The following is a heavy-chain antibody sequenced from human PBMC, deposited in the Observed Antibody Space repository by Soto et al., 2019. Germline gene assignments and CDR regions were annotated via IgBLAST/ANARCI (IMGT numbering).Heavy chain of an antibody. CDR2: ISAYNGNT. J-gene: IGHJ6*02. CDR3: ARAGYCSSTSCSKGEYFNGMDV. D-gene: IGHD2-2*01. V-gene: IGHV1-18*01. CDR1: GYTFTSYG. Sequence: QVQLVQSGAEVKKPGASVKVSCKASGYTFTSYGISWVRQAPGQGLEWMGWISAYNGNTNYAQKLQGRVTMTTDTSTSTAYMELRSLRSDDTAVHYCARAGYCSSTSCSKGEYFNGMDVWGQGTTVTVS.